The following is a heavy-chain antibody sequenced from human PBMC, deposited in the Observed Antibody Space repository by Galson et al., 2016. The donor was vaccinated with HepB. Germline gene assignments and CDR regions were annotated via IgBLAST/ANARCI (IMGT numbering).Heavy chain of an antibody. D-gene: IGHD6-25*01. CDR2: ISYDGSNN. Sequence: SLRLSCAASGFIFSDYGMHWVRQAPGKGLEWVAIISYDGSNNNYADSVKGRFTISRDSSKNTLYLQMNSLTTEDTAVYYCARDRSESRLDYWGQGTLVTVSS. J-gene: IGHJ4*02. CDR1: GFIFSDYG. V-gene: IGHV3-30*03. CDR3: ARDRSESRLDY.